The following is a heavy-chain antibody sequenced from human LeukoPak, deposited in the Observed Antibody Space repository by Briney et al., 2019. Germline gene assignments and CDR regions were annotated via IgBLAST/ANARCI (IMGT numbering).Heavy chain of an antibody. CDR3: VRDCSGGTCAPTV. CDR2: IYHAGST. D-gene: IGHD2-15*01. V-gene: IGHV4-4*02. Sequence: SETLSLTCAVSGGSISSGNWWSWVRQPPEKGLEWIGEIYHAGSTNYNPSLKSRVTISVDKSKNQFSLKLSSVTAADTAVYYCVRDCSGGTCAPTVWGQGTLVTVSS. J-gene: IGHJ4*02. CDR1: GGSISSGNW.